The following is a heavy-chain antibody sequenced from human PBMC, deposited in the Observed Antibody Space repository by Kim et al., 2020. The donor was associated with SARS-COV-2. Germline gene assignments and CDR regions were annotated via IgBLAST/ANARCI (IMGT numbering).Heavy chain of an antibody. D-gene: IGHD6-19*01. CDR2: VYYNGNT. J-gene: IGHJ4*01. V-gene: IGHV4-59*12. CDR1: GGSTAGSY. Sequence: SETLSLTCSFSGGSTAGSYWTWIRRPPGKGLEWIVYVYYNGNTRYNPSLKSRVSISLATARNLFSLTVTSLTGADSAVYYCAGGAMASSLRLDYWGPGSL. CDR3: AGGAMASSLRLDY.